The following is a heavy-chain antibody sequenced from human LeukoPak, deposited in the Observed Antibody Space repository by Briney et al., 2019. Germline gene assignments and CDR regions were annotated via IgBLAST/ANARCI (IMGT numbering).Heavy chain of an antibody. D-gene: IGHD2-2*01. CDR3: ARDLGYYATDY. CDR1: GFIFGASW. V-gene: IGHV3-7*01. CDR2: IGPGGDGE. J-gene: IGHJ4*02. Sequence: GGSLRLSCTGPGFIFGASWMTWVRQPPGRGLEWVANIGPGGDGEHYVDSVMGRFTISRDSGKNSIYPQMDSLRDEDTAVYYCARDLGYYATDYWGQGTLVTVSS.